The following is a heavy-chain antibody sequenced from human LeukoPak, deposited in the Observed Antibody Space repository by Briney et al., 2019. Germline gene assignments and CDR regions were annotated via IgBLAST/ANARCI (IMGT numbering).Heavy chain of an antibody. CDR3: ARGPYYYYDSSGYSRDYYFDY. CDR2: IIPIFGTA. J-gene: IGHJ4*02. CDR1: GGTFSSYA. V-gene: IGHV1-69*13. D-gene: IGHD3-22*01. Sequence: SVKVSCKASGGTFSSYAISWVRQAPGQGLEWMGGIIPIFGTANYAQKFQGRVTITADESTSTAYMELSSLRSEDTAVYYCARGPYYYYDSSGYSRDYYFDYWGQGTLVTVSS.